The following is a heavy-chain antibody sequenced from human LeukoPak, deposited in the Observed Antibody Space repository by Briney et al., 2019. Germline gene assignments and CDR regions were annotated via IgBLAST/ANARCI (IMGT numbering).Heavy chain of an antibody. Sequence: PGGSLRLSCAASGFTFNTYAMIWVRQAPGKGLEWVSSISGSGGGTYYADSVKGRFTISRDNSKNTLYLQMNSLRAEDTAVYYCAKPGYCSGGSCSWYYYGMDVWGQGTTVTVSS. CDR1: GFTFNTYA. D-gene: IGHD2-15*01. CDR2: ISGSGGGT. J-gene: IGHJ6*02. CDR3: AKPGYCSGGSCSWYYYGMDV. V-gene: IGHV3-23*01.